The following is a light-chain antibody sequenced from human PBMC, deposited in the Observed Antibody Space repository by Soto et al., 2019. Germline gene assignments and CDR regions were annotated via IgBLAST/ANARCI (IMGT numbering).Light chain of an antibody. V-gene: IGKV1-5*03. CDR3: QEYNSHSRYT. Sequence: DIQMTQSPSTLSASVGDRVTITCRASQSISSWLAWYQQKPGKVPKLLIYKASSLESGVPSRFSGSGSGTEFTLTISSLQPDDYATYYCQEYNSHSRYTFGQGTKLEI. J-gene: IGKJ2*01. CDR2: KAS. CDR1: QSISSW.